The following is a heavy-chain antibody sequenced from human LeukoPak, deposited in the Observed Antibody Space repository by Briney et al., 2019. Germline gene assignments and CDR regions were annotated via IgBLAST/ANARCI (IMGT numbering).Heavy chain of an antibody. CDR2: ISSNGGST. CDR3: ARDFGLTGKVDY. CDR1: GFTFSRYA. V-gene: IGHV3-64*01. J-gene: IGHJ4*02. Sequence: GGSLRLSCAASGFTFSRYAMHWVRQAPGKGLESVSAISSNGGSTYYANSVKGRFTVSRDNSKNTLYLQMGSLRAEDLAVYYCARDFGLTGKVDYWGQGTLVTVSS. D-gene: IGHD1-20*01.